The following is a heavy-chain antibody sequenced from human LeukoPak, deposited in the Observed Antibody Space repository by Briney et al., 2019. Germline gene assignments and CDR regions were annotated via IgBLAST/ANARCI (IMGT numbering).Heavy chain of an antibody. CDR2: IYYSGST. CDR1: GGSISSGGYY. Sequence: SETLSLTCTVSGGSISSGGYYWSWIRQHPGKGLEWIGYIYYSGSTYYNPSLKSRVTISVDTSKNQFSLKLSSVTAADTAVYYCARCRDGYRYGMDVWGQGTTVTVSS. V-gene: IGHV4-31*03. J-gene: IGHJ6*02. D-gene: IGHD5-24*01. CDR3: ARCRDGYRYGMDV.